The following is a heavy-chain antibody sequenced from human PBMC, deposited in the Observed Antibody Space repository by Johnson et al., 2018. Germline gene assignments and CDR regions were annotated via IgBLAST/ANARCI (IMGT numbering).Heavy chain of an antibody. J-gene: IGHJ6*02. CDR1: GYIFNKNA. CDR2: INTGSGKT. Sequence: QVQLQESGAEVKKPGASVRVSCKASGYIFNKNAMHWVRQAPGQRLEWMGWINTGSGKTIYSQKFQGRVTVTKDTSASTVYMELSSLRSEDTADYYCVRDKGNYKYFDDMDVWGQGTTVTVSS. CDR3: VRDKGNYKYFDDMDV. V-gene: IGHV1-3*04. D-gene: IGHD3-10*01.